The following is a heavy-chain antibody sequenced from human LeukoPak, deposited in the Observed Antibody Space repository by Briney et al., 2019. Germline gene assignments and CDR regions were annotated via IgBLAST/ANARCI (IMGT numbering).Heavy chain of an antibody. J-gene: IGHJ4*02. CDR2: ISWNSGSI. CDR1: GFTFDDYA. Sequence: QPGGSLRLSCAASGFTFDDYAMHWVRQAPGKGLEWVSGISWNSGSIGYADSVKGRFTISRDNAKNSLYLQMNSLRAEDMALYYCAKGSSPSPGGNSFDYWGQGTLVTVSS. D-gene: IGHD2-15*01. CDR3: AKGSSPSPGGNSFDY. V-gene: IGHV3-9*03.